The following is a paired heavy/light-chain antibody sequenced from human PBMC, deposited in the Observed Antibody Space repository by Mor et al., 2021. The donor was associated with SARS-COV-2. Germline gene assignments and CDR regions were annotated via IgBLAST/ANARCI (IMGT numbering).Heavy chain of an antibody. J-gene: IGHJ5*02. V-gene: IGHV1-8*01. Sequence: QVQLVQSGAEVKKPGASVKVSCKASGYTFITNDISWVRQATGQGLEWMGWMNPNSGNTGYAQKFQGRVTMTRNTSLSTAYMELSSLRSEDTAVYYCAKYCSSTNCSTVGHWFDPWGQGTLVTVSS. CDR2: MNPNSGNT. CDR3: AKYCSSTNCSTVGHWFDP. CDR1: GYTFITND. D-gene: IGHD2-2*02.
Light chain of an antibody. Sequence: DIQMTQSPSSVSASVGDRVTITCRASQGISNWLAWYQQKPGIAPKLLIYAASSLQSGVPSRFSGSGSGTDFTLTIRSLQPEDFATYFCQQANSFPLTFGGGTKVEIE. J-gene: IGKJ4*01. V-gene: IGKV1-12*01. CDR3: QQANSFPLT. CDR1: QGISNW. CDR2: AAS.